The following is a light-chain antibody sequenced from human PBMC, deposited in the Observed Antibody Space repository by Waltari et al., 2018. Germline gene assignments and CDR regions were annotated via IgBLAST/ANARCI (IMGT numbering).Light chain of an antibody. V-gene: IGKV1-39*01. J-gene: IGKJ1*01. CDR2: DAS. Sequence: DIQMTQSPSSLSASVGDRVTITCRASQSISSYLNWYQIKPGKAPKLLIYDASRLQSGVPSRFSGSGSGTDFTLTISSLQPDDFAIYHCQQSFSTPWTFDQGTNVEI. CDR1: QSISSY. CDR3: QQSFSTPWT.